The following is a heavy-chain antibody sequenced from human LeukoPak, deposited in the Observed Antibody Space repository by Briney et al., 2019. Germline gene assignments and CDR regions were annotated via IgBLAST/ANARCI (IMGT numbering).Heavy chain of an antibody. CDR2: IGTAGDT. Sequence: GGSLRLSCAASGFTFSSYDMHWVRQATGKGLEWVSAIGTAGDTYYPGSVKGRFTISRGNAKNSLYLQMNSLRAGDTAVYYCARGHYYDSSGSPKDAFDIWGQGTMVTVSS. CDR1: GFTFSSYD. CDR3: ARGHYYDSSGSPKDAFDI. D-gene: IGHD3-22*01. J-gene: IGHJ3*02. V-gene: IGHV3-13*01.